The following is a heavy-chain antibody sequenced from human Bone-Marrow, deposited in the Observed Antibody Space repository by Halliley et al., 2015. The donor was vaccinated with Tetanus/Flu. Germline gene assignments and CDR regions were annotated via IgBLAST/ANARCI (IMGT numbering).Heavy chain of an antibody. V-gene: IGHV4-4*02. CDR2: IYHTGST. J-gene: IGHJ3*02. Sequence: SLRLSCAVSGGSISSSNWWSWVRQPPGKGLEWIGEIYHTGSTNFNPSLVSRVTISVDRSKNQFSLRVTSVTAADTAVYYCARSRAVAGDALDIWGQGTMVTVSS. D-gene: IGHD6-19*01. CDR1: GGSISSSNW. CDR3: ARSRAVAGDALDI.